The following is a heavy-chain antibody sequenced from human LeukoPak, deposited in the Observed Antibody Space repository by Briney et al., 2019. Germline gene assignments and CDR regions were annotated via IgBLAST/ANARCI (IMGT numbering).Heavy chain of an antibody. D-gene: IGHD4-23*01. V-gene: IGHV3-23*01. CDR2: ISDSGGAT. CDR3: ARGAKLLWFDP. CDR1: GLTFTNHA. J-gene: IGHJ5*02. Sequence: GGSLRLSCAASGLTFTNHAMTWVRQAPGKGLEWVSTISDSGGATYYVDSVKGRFTISRDNSKNTVYLQMNSLRVEDTAVYYRARGAKLLWFDPWGQGTLVSVSS.